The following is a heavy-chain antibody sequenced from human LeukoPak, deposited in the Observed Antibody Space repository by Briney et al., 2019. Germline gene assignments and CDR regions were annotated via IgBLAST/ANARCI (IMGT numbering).Heavy chain of an antibody. D-gene: IGHD6-13*01. CDR3: ASGRIAAAGTGEKAWFDP. J-gene: IGHJ5*02. Sequence: PSETLSLTCAVYGGSFSGYYWSWIRQPPGKGLEWIGEINHSGSTNYNPSLKSRVTISVDTSKNQFSLKLSSVTAADTAVYYCASGRIAAAGTGEKAWFDPRGQGTLVTVSS. CDR1: GGSFSGYY. V-gene: IGHV4-34*01. CDR2: INHSGST.